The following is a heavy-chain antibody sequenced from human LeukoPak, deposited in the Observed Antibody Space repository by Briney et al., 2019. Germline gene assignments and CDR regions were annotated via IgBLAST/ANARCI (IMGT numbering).Heavy chain of an antibody. CDR2: VSAYNGNT. V-gene: IGHV1-18*01. CDR3: ARDWDYYDNRGYYGIDY. J-gene: IGHJ4*02. D-gene: IGHD3-22*01. Sequence: ASVKVSCKASGYTFSNSGISWVRQAPGQGLEWMGWVSAYNGNTKYAQNFQGRVTLTTDTSTSTAYMELRSLRSDDTAVYYCARDWDYYDNRGYYGIDYWGQGTLVTVSS. CDR1: GYTFSNSG.